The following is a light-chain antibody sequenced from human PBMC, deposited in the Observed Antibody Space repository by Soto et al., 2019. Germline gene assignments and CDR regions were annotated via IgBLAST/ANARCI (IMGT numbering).Light chain of an antibody. CDR3: QQYNSWPLT. V-gene: IGKV1-5*03. CDR2: KAS. J-gene: IGKJ4*01. Sequence: DIQMTQSPSTLSASVGDRVTITCRASQSIGSWLAWHQQKPGKAPKLLIYKASTLESGVPSRFSGSGSGTEFTLTISSLQPDDFAVYYCQQYNSWPLTFGGGTEVDIK. CDR1: QSIGSW.